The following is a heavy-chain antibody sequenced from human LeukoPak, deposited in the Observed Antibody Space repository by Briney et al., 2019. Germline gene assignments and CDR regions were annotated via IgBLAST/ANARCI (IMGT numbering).Heavy chain of an antibody. V-gene: IGHV1-18*04. CDR2: ISAYNGNK. Sequence: ASVKVSCKASGYTFTSYGISWVRQAPGQGLEWMGWISAYNGNKNYARKLQGRVNMTTDTSTSTAYMEMRSLRSDDTAVYYCARDFDSGLSITMVRGVIYDYWCQGTLVTVSS. J-gene: IGHJ4*02. D-gene: IGHD3-10*01. CDR1: GYTFTSYG. CDR3: ARDFDSGLSITMVRGVIYDY.